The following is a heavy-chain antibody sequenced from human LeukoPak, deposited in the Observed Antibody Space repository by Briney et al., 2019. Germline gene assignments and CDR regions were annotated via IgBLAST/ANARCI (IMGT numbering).Heavy chain of an antibody. J-gene: IGHJ4*02. V-gene: IGHV3-30*02. CDR1: GFTFSSYG. CDR3: AKTYCGGDCPTTIDY. Sequence: GGSLRLSCAASGFTFSSYGMHWVRQAPGKGLEWVAFIRYDGSNKYYADSVKGRFTISRDNSKNTLYLQMNSLRAEDTAVHYCAKTYCGGDCPTTIDYWGQGTLVTVSS. CDR2: IRYDGSNK. D-gene: IGHD2-21*01.